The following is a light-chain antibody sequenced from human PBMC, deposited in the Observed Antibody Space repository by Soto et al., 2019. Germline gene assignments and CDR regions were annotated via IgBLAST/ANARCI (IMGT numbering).Light chain of an antibody. CDR3: SSYTSTTTRGV. Sequence: QSALTQPASVSGSPGQSITISCTGTSSDVGRYNYVSWYQQYPGKAPKLIIYDVSNRPSGVSNRFSGSKSGNTASLTISGLQAEDEADFYCSSYTSTTTRGVFGGGTKVTVL. V-gene: IGLV2-14*01. CDR1: SSDVGRYNY. J-gene: IGLJ2*01. CDR2: DVS.